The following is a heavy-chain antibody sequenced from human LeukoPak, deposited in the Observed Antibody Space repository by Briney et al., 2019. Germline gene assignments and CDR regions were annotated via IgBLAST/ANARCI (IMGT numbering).Heavy chain of an antibody. CDR1: GFTFSGHG. J-gene: IGHJ4*02. V-gene: IGHV3-30*02. Sequence: PGGSLRLSCAASGFTFSGHGMHWVRQAPGKGLEWVAFIRYDGTNKYYADSVKGRFTISRDNSKNTLYLQMNSLRAEDTAVYYCAKDKDSTNWYFDYWGQGTLVTVSS. CDR2: IRYDGTNK. CDR3: AKDKDSTNWYFDY. D-gene: IGHD2-15*01.